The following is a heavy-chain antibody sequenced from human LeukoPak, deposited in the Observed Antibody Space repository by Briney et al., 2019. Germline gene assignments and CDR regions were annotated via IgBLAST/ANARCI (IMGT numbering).Heavy chain of an antibody. V-gene: IGHV3-33*01. CDR2: IWYDGSNK. J-gene: IGHJ4*02. D-gene: IGHD2-15*01. CDR3: ASRRGGIVGDY. Sequence: GGSLRLSCAASGFTFSSYGMHWVRQAPDKGLEWVALIWYDGSNKYYADSVKGRFTISRDNSKNTVYLQMNSLRAEDTAVYYCASRRGGIVGDYWGQGTLVTVSS. CDR1: GFTFSSYG.